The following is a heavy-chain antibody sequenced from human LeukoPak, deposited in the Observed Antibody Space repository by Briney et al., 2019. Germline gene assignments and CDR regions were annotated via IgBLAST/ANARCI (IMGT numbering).Heavy chain of an antibody. J-gene: IGHJ4*02. CDR3: ARGRGGNSDY. V-gene: IGHV3-48*03. Sequence: PGGSLRLSCAASGFTFSSYEMSWVRQAPGKGVGWGSYISSSGSTIYYADSVKRRLTISRDNAKNSLYLQMNSLRAEDTAVYYCARGRGGNSDYWGQGTLVTVSS. CDR1: GFTFSSYE. CDR2: ISSSGSTI. D-gene: IGHD4-23*01.